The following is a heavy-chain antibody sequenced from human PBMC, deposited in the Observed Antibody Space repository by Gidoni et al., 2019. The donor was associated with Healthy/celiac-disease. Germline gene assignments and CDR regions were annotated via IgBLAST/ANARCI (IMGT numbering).Heavy chain of an antibody. D-gene: IGHD6-19*01. CDR1: GFTFSSYW. Sequence: EVQLVESGGGLVQPGGSLRLSCAASGFTFSSYWMSWVRQAPGKGLEWVANIKQDGSEKYYVDSVKGRFTISRDNAKNSLYLQMNSLRAEDTAVYYCARDQAGSGWYTHFSAKYYYYGMDVWGQGTTVTVSS. J-gene: IGHJ6*02. CDR3: ARDQAGSGWYTHFSAKYYYYGMDV. V-gene: IGHV3-7*01. CDR2: IKQDGSEK.